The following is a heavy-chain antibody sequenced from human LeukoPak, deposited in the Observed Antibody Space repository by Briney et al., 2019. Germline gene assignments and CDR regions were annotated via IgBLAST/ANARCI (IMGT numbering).Heavy chain of an antibody. D-gene: IGHD6-13*01. CDR2: IYYSGST. CDR1: GGPISGSSYY. Sequence: KPSETLSLTCTVSGGPISGSSYYWGWIRQPPGKGLELIGSIYYSGSTYYNPSLKSRVTISVDTSKNQFSLKLNSVTAADMAVYYCARQGYSGTWYSADLWGQGTLVTVSS. CDR3: ARQGYSGTWYSADL. V-gene: IGHV4-39*01. J-gene: IGHJ5*02.